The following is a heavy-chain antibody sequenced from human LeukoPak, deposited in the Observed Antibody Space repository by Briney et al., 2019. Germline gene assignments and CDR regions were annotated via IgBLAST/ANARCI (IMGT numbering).Heavy chain of an antibody. CDR1: GGSISSYY. Sequence: SETLSLTCTVSGGSISSYYWSWIRQPPGKGLEWIGYIYYSGSTNYNPSLKSRVTISVHTSKNQFSLKLSSVTAADTAVYYCARLGIAAAGGERGFDYWGQGTLVTVSS. CDR3: ARLGIAAAGGERGFDY. CDR2: IYYSGST. V-gene: IGHV4-59*01. D-gene: IGHD6-13*01. J-gene: IGHJ4*02.